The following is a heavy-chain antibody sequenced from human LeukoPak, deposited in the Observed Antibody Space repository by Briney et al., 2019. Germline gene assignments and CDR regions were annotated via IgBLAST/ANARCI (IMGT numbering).Heavy chain of an antibody. CDR1: GFTFSSYA. J-gene: IGHJ4*02. D-gene: IGHD2-15*01. Sequence: GGFLRLSCAASGFTFSSYAMTWVRQAPVKGLEWLSVVTDTGGNTYHADSVKGRFTIPRDNSKNTVYLEMDSLRVEDTAVYYCAKGTVRSCSGPSCYPLDSWGQGTLVTVSS. V-gene: IGHV3-23*01. CDR2: VTDTGGNT. CDR3: AKGTVRSCSGPSCYPLDS.